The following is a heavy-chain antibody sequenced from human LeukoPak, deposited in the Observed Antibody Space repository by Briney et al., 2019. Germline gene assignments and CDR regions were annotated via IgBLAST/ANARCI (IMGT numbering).Heavy chain of an antibody. CDR3: AGSWGSSLPFGF. D-gene: IGHD6-13*01. J-gene: IGHJ4*02. CDR1: GGSISSYY. V-gene: IGHV4-59*12. CDR2: IYYSGNT. Sequence: PSETLSLTCTVSGGSISSYYWSWIRQPPGKGLEWIGYIYYSGNTNYNPPLKSRVTISVDMSKNQFSLKLSSMTAADMAVYYCAGSWGSSLPFGFWGQGTLVTVSS.